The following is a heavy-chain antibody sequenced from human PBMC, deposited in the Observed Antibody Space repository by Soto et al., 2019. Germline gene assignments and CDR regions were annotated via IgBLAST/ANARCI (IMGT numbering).Heavy chain of an antibody. J-gene: IGHJ6*02. CDR3: ARVGGYDSPVYYYYGMDV. CDR2: MNPNSGNT. V-gene: IGHV1-8*01. D-gene: IGHD5-12*01. CDR1: GYTFTSYD. Sequence: ASVKVSCKASGYTFTSYDINWVRQATGQGLEWMGWMNPNSGNTGYAQKFQGRVTMTRNTSISTAYMELSSLRSEDTAVYYCARVGGYDSPVYYYYGMDVWGQGTTVTVS.